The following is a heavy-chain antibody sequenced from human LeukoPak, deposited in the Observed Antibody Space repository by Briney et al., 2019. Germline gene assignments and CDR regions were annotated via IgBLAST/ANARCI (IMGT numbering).Heavy chain of an antibody. Sequence: GGSLRLSCAASGFTFSNYNMNWVRQAPGKGLEWVSYISSSGNTIYYADSVKGRFTISRDNSKNTLYLQMNSLRAEDTAVYYCARDLTSGSYSPPGYWGQGTLVTVSS. CDR2: ISSSGNTI. J-gene: IGHJ4*02. V-gene: IGHV3-48*01. CDR3: ARDLTSGSYSPPGY. D-gene: IGHD1-26*01. CDR1: GFTFSNYN.